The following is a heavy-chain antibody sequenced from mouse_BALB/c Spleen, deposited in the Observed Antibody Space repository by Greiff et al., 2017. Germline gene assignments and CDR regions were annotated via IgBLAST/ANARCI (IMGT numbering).Heavy chain of an antibody. V-gene: IGHV1-7*01. CDR1: GYTFTSYW. J-gene: IGHJ4*01. D-gene: IGHD1-2*01. CDR2: INPSTGYT. Sequence: VKLVESGAELAKPGASVKMSCKASGYTFTSYWMHWVKQRPGQGLEWIGYINPSTGYTEYNQKFKDKATLTADKSSSTAYMQLSSLTSEDSAVYYCARGLLRLRLYAMDYWGQGTSVTVSS. CDR3: ARGLLRLRLYAMDY.